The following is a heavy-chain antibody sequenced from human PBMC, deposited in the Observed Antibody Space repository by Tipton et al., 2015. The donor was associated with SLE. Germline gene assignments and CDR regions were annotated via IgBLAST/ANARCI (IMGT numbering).Heavy chain of an antibody. CDR3: ARSISTRPGYQNWFGP. Sequence: LRLSCTVSGGSISSTNNYWSWIRQPPGKGPEYIGSIYYSGNTYYNPSLESRVAISVDTSKNQFFLKLTSVTAADTAVYYCARSISTRPGYQNWFGPRGQGTLVTVSS. CDR2: IYYSGNT. J-gene: IGHJ5*02. D-gene: IGHD6-6*01. CDR1: GGSISSTNNY. V-gene: IGHV4-39*01.